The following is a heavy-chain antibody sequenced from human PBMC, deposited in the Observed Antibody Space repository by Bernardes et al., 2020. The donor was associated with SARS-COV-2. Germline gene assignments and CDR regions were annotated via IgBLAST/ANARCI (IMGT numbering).Heavy chain of an antibody. D-gene: IGHD2-2*01. CDR3: AVVPAAPDYYYYYGMAV. Sequence: ASVKVSCKVSGYTLTELSMHWVRQAPGKGLEWMGGFDPEDGETIYAQKFQGRVTMTEDTSTDTAYMELSSLRSEDTAVYCCAVVPAAPDYYYYYGMAVWGQGTTVTGSS. CDR2: FDPEDGET. CDR1: GYTLTELS. J-gene: IGHJ6*02. V-gene: IGHV1-24*01.